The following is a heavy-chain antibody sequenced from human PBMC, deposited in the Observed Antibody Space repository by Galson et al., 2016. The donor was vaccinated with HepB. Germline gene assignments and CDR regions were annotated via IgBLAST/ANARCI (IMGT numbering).Heavy chain of an antibody. J-gene: IGHJ4*02. V-gene: IGHV3-30*04. CDR3: ARARWLELYYFDY. Sequence: SLRLSCAASGFTFSNYAMHWVRQAPGKGLEWVAVISYDGSNKFYADSVKGRFTISRDNSKNTLYLQMNSLRAEDTAVYFCARARWLELYYFDYWGQGTLVTVSS. CDR2: ISYDGSNK. D-gene: IGHD5-24*01. CDR1: GFTFSNYA.